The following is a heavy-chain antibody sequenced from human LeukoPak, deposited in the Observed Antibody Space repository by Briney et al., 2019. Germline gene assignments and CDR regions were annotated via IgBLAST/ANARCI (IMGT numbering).Heavy chain of an antibody. Sequence: GASVKVSRKASGYTFTSYGISWVRQAPGQGLEWMGWIGAYNGNTNSAQKLQGRVTMTTDTSTSTAYMELRSLRSDDTAVYYCARDRSRTYSSGIYILWGQGTLVTVSS. V-gene: IGHV1-18*01. CDR2: IGAYNGNT. J-gene: IGHJ4*02. CDR3: ARDRSRTYSSGIYIL. D-gene: IGHD6-19*01. CDR1: GYTFTSYG.